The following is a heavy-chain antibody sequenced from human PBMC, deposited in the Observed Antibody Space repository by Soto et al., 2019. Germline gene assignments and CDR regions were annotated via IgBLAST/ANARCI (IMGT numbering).Heavy chain of an antibody. CDR3: ARAHYDYIWGSYRHNWFDP. V-gene: IGHV1-3*01. CDR1: GYTFTSYA. CDR2: INAGNGNT. D-gene: IGHD3-16*02. Sequence: ASVKVSCKASGYTFTSYAMHWVRQAPGQRLEWMGWINAGNGNTKYSQKFQGRVTITRDTSASTAYTELSSLRSEDTAVYYCARAHYDYIWGSYRHNWFDPWGQGTLVTVSS. J-gene: IGHJ5*02.